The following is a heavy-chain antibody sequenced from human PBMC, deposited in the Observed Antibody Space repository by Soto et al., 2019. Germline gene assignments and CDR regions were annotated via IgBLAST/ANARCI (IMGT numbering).Heavy chain of an antibody. J-gene: IGHJ6*02. Sequence: QVQLVESGGGVVQPGRSLRLSCAASGFTFSSYAMHWVRQAPGKGLEWVAVISYDGSNKYYADSVKGRFTISRDNSKNTLYLQMNSLRADDTAVYYCARDDIAALSYYYYGMDVWGQGTTVTVSS. CDR1: GFTFSSYA. CDR3: ARDDIAALSYYYYGMDV. D-gene: IGHD6-13*01. CDR2: ISYDGSNK. V-gene: IGHV3-30-3*01.